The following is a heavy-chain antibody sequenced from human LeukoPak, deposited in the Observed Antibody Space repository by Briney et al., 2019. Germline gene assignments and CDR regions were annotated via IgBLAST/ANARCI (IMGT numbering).Heavy chain of an antibody. CDR1: DGSINGYY. CDR3: ARGVSAVTVDS. Sequence: PSETLSLTCTVSDGSINGYYWSWIRRPAGKGLEWIGRMYTSGSTNYSPSLKSRVTMLLDTSKNHFSLKLSSVTAADTAVYYCARGVSAVTVDSWGQGTLVTVSS. D-gene: IGHD4-17*01. J-gene: IGHJ4*02. V-gene: IGHV4-4*07. CDR2: MYTSGST.